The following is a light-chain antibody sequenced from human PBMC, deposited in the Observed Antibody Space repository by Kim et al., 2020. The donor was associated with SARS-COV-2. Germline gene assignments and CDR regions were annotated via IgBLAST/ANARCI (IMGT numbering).Light chain of an antibody. CDR1: QSISCW. CDR3: QQYNSGLYT. Sequence: ASEIDPVTITSRASQSISCWLAWYQQKPGTAPKLLVYKASSLESGVPSRFSGSGSETEFTLTIINLQPDDFATYYCQQYNSGLYTFGQGTKLEIK. V-gene: IGKV1-5*03. J-gene: IGKJ2*01. CDR2: KAS.